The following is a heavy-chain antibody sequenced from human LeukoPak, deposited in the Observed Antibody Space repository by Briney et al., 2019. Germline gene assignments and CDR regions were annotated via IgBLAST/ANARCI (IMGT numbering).Heavy chain of an antibody. V-gene: IGHV3-15*01. Sequence: GGSLRLSCAASGFTFSNAWMSWVRQAPGKGLEWVGRIKSKTDGGTTDYAAPVKGRFTISRDDSKNTLYLQMNSLKTEDTAVYYCTTDPGYSSGWYLDYWGQGTLVTVSS. D-gene: IGHD6-19*01. J-gene: IGHJ4*02. CDR1: GFTFSNAW. CDR2: IKSKTDGGTT. CDR3: TTDPGYSSGWYLDY.